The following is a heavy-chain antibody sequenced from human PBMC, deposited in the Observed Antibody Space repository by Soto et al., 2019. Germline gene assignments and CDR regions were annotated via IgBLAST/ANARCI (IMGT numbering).Heavy chain of an antibody. CDR3: AKMIQFFMVRGVYFDY. CDR2: ISGSGGST. D-gene: IGHD3-10*01. Sequence: GGSLRLSCAASGFTFSSYAMSWVRQAPGKGLEWVSAISGSGGSTYYADSVKGRFTISRDNSKNTLYLQMNSLRAEDTAVYYCAKMIQFFMVRGVYFDYWGQGTLVTVSS. V-gene: IGHV3-23*01. J-gene: IGHJ4*02. CDR1: GFTFSSYA.